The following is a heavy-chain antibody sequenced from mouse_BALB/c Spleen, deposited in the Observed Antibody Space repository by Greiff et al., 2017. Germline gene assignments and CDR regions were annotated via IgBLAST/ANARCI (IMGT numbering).Heavy chain of an antibody. V-gene: IGHV1S29*02. Sequence: VQLKESGPELVKPGASVKISCKASGYTFTDYNMHWVKQSHGKSLEWIGYIYPYNGGTGYNQKFKSKATLTVDNSSSTAYMELRSLTSEDSAVYYCARRERISNYYAMDYWGQGTSVTVSS. CDR2: IYPYNGGT. CDR3: ARRERISNYYAMDY. J-gene: IGHJ4*01. CDR1: GYTFTDYN. D-gene: IGHD2-5*01.